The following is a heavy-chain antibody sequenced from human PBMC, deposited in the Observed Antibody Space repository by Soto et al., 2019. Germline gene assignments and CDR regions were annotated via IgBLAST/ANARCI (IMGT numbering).Heavy chain of an antibody. CDR2: ISYDGSNK. J-gene: IGHJ6*02. V-gene: IGHV3-30-3*01. D-gene: IGHD2-15*01. CDR3: ASEPLGYCSGGSCYPNYGMDV. Sequence: GGSLRLSCAASGFTFSPFWMHWVRQAPGKGLEWVAVISYDGSNKYYADSVKGRFTISRDNSKNTLYLQMNSLRAEDTAVYYCASEPLGYCSGGSCYPNYGMDVWGQGTTVTVLL. CDR1: GFTFSPFW.